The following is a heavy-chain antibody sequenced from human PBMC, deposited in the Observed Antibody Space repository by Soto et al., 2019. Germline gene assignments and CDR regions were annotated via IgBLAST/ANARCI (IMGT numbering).Heavy chain of an antibody. D-gene: IGHD4-17*01. CDR3: ARSPAYGDYANLDT. CDR2: IHSTRSP. CDR1: GDPVSKYH. V-gene: IGHV4-4*07. Sequence: SETLSLTCTVSGDPVSKYHWNRIRQPAGKGLEWIGRIHSTRSPNYNPSLKSRVTMSVDTSKNQFSLKLNLTSVTAADTAVYYCARSPAYGDYANLDTWGQGTLVTVS. J-gene: IGHJ5*02.